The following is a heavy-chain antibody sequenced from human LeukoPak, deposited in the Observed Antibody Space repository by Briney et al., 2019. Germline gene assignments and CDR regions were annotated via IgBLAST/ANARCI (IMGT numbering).Heavy chain of an antibody. D-gene: IGHD2-15*01. V-gene: IGHV1-69*06. CDR2: IIPIFGTT. J-gene: IGHJ3*02. CDR1: GGTFSSYA. Sequence: SVKVSCKASGGTFSSYAISWVRQAPGQGLEWMGGIIPIFGTTNYAQKFQDRVTITADKSTSTAYMELSSLRSEDTAVYYCASRQYCSGGSCYFNDAFDIWGQGTMVTVSS. CDR3: ASRQYCSGGSCYFNDAFDI.